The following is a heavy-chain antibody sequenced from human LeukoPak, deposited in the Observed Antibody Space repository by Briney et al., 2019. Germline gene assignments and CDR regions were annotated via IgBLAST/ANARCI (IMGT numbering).Heavy chain of an antibody. V-gene: IGHV1-18*01. CDR1: GYTFTSYG. CDR3: ARVPGYSSGWYGPDFDY. CDR2: ISAYNGNT. D-gene: IGHD6-19*01. J-gene: IGHJ4*02. Sequence: ASVKVSCKASGYTFTSYGISWVRQAPGQGLEWMGWISAYNGNTNYAQKLQGRVTMTTDTSTSTAYMELRSLRSDDTAVYYCARVPGYSSGWYGPDFDYRGQGTLVTVSS.